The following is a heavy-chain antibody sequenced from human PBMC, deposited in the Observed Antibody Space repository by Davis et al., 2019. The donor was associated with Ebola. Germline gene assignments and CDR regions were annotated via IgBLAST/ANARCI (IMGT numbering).Heavy chain of an antibody. V-gene: IGHV3-21*01. Sequence: GESLKISCAASGFTFSSYSMNWVRQAPGKGLEWVSAIRGSGGSTYYADSVKCRFTISRDNAKNSLYLQMNSLRAEDTAVYYCARDRVRIAASYYYYYGMDVWGQGTTVTVSS. CDR2: IRGSGGST. J-gene: IGHJ6*02. D-gene: IGHD6-6*01. CDR1: GFTFSSYS. CDR3: ARDRVRIAASYYYYYGMDV.